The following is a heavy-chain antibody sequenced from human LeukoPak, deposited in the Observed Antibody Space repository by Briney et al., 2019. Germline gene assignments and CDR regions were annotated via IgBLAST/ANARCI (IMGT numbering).Heavy chain of an antibody. D-gene: IGHD3-22*01. J-gene: IGHJ4*02. CDR1: GFTFSSYS. CDR3: ARYYDYDSRGYYYYFDY. CDR2: ISSSSSTI. Sequence: GGSLRLSCAASGFTFSSYSMNWVRQAPGKGLEWVSYISSSSSTIYYADSVKGRFTISRDNAKNSLYLQMNSLRAEDTALYYCARYYDYDSRGYYYYFDYWGQGTLVTVSS. V-gene: IGHV3-48*04.